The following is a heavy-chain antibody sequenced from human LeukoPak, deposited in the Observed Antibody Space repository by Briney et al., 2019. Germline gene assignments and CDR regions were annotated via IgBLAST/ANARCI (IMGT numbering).Heavy chain of an antibody. CDR1: GFTFSTSW. CDR3: AKDAYYDSSDYPDY. J-gene: IGHJ4*02. CDR2: IDSDGSRI. Sequence: GGSLRLSCEGSGFTFSTSWMHWVRQAPGKGLVWVSRIDSDGSRITYADSVKGRFTISRDNSKNSLYLQMNSLRAEDTALYYCAKDAYYDSSDYPDYWGQGTLVTVSS. D-gene: IGHD3-22*01. V-gene: IGHV3-74*03.